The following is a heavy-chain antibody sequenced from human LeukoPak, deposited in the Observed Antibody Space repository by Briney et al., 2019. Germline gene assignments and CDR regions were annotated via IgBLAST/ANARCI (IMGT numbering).Heavy chain of an antibody. D-gene: IGHD5-12*01. CDR3: ARDRGYSGYDLYYFDY. CDR1: GFTFNSYS. Sequence: GGSLRLSCAASGFTFNSYSMNWVRQAPGKGLEWVPSISSSSSYIYYADSVKGRFTISRDNGKNSLYLQMNSLRAEDTAVYYCARDRGYSGYDLYYFDYWGQGTLVTVSS. V-gene: IGHV3-21*01. CDR2: ISSSSSYI. J-gene: IGHJ4*02.